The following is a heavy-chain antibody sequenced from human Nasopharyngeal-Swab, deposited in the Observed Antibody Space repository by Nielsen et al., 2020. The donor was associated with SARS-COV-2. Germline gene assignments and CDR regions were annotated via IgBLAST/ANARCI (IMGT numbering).Heavy chain of an antibody. V-gene: IGHV4-61*02. J-gene: IGHJ4*02. CDR3: ARVYYDSSGYRED. Sequence: SETLSLTCNVSGGSISSGGYYWSWIRQPAGKGLEWIGRIYTSGSTNYNPSLKSRVTISVDTSKNQFSLKLSSVTAADTAVYYCARVYYDSSGYREDWGQGTLVTVSS. D-gene: IGHD3-22*01. CDR1: GGSISSGGYY. CDR2: IYTSGST.